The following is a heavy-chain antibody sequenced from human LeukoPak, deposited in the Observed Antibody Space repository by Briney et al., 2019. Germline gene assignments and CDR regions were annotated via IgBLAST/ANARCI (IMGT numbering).Heavy chain of an antibody. CDR2: MYHTGSS. V-gene: IGHV4-4*02. CDR1: GDSISGTNW. D-gene: IGHD5-18*01. CDR3: ARGRKYTSGYRVTELGSGYSDY. Sequence: SETLSLTCAVSGDSISGTNWWSWVRQSPGKWLEWIGEMYHTGSSNYNPSLKSRVTISVDKSKNQFSLRLSSVTAADTAVYYCARGRKYTSGYRVTELGSGYSDYWGQGTLVTVSS. J-gene: IGHJ4*02.